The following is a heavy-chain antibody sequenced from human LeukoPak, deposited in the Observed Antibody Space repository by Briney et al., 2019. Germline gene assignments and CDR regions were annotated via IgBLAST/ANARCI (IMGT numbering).Heavy chain of an antibody. D-gene: IGHD4-17*01. V-gene: IGHV4-38-2*01. CDR2: IYHSGTT. Sequence: SETLSLTCAVSGYSISSGYFWGWIRQPPGKGLEWIGSIYHSGTTYYNPSLKSRVTISVDTSRNQFSLKLSSVTAADTAVYYCARGGYGDYVLDYWGQGTLVTVSS. CDR1: GYSISSGYF. CDR3: ARGGYGDYVLDY. J-gene: IGHJ4*02.